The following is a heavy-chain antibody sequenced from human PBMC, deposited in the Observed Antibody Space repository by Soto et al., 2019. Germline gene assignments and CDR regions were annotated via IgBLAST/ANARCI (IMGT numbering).Heavy chain of an antibody. V-gene: IGHV3-33*03. Sequence: QVQLLESGGGLVQPGRSLRLSCVVSGFTFSNYGMHWVRQAPGKGLEWVADIWYDGSGQRYAGSVQGRFTISRDNSKNTLYLQINSLRVEDTAVYYCAKDEVSREYYGHSLDVWGQGTTVTVSS. D-gene: IGHD4-17*01. J-gene: IGHJ6*02. CDR3: AKDEVSREYYGHSLDV. CDR1: GFTFSNYG. CDR2: IWYDGSGQ.